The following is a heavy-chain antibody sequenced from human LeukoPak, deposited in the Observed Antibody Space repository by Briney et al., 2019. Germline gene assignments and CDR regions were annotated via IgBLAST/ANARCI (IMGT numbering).Heavy chain of an antibody. CDR1: GGTFSSYA. J-gene: IGHJ4*02. V-gene: IGHV1-69*05. Sequence: SVKVSCKASGGTFSSYAISWVRQAPGQGLEWMGGIIPIFGTANYAQKFQGRVTITTDESTSTAYMELSSLRSEDTAVYYCARGIAARLYFDYWGQGTPVTVSS. D-gene: IGHD6-6*01. CDR2: IIPIFGTA. CDR3: ARGIAARLYFDY.